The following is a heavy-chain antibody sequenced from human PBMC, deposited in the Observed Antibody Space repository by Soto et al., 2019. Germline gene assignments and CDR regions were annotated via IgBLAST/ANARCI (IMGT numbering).Heavy chain of an antibody. J-gene: IGHJ4*02. Sequence: GYLRLSCAASGFTFSNASMSWVRQAPGKGLEWVGRIKSKTDCGTTDYAAPVKGRFTISRDDSKNTLYLQMNSLKTEDTAVYYCTATSEYWGQGTMVSVSS. CDR1: GFTFSNAS. V-gene: IGHV3-15*01. CDR3: TATSEY. CDR2: IKSKTDCGTT.